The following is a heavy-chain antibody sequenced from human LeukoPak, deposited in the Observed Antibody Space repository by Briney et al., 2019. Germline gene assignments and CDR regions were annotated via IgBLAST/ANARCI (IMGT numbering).Heavy chain of an antibody. CDR3: AKDAGAPGTSDWYFDL. V-gene: IGHV3-23*01. CDR1: GFSLRNKA. D-gene: IGHD3-10*01. Sequence: PLGSLRLSCAASGFSLRNKAMTWVRQAPAKGLEWVAAISTSGGSTSYAYSVKGRFTISRDVSKSTLSLQRHSLRVEDTATYYCAKDAGAPGTSDWYFDLWGRGTLVTVSS. J-gene: IGHJ2*01. CDR2: ISTSGGST.